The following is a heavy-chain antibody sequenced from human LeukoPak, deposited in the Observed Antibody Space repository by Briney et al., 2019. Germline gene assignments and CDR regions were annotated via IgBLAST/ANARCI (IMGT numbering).Heavy chain of an antibody. D-gene: IGHD6-19*01. J-gene: IGHJ3*02. Sequence: PGGSLRLSCAASGFTFSSYGMHWVRQAPGKGLEWVAVIWYDGSNKYYADSVKGRFTISRDNSKNTLYLQVNSLRAEDTAVYYCANNHAPTFSGWGRNDGFDIWGQGTMVTVSS. CDR1: GFTFSSYG. CDR2: IWYDGSNK. CDR3: ANNHAPTFSGWGRNDGFDI. V-gene: IGHV3-33*06.